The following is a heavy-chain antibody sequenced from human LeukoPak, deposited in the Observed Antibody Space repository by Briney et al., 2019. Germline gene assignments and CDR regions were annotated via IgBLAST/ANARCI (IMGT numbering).Heavy chain of an antibody. CDR2: INHSGST. J-gene: IGHJ4*02. CDR3: ARYSSSWGYYFDY. V-gene: IGHV4-34*01. Sequence: SETLSLTCAVYGGSFSGYYWSWVRQPPGKGLEWIGEINHSGSTNYNPSLKSRVTISVDPSKNQFSLKLSSVTAADTAVYYCARYSSSWGYYFDYWGQGTLVTVSS. D-gene: IGHD6-13*01. CDR1: GGSFSGYY.